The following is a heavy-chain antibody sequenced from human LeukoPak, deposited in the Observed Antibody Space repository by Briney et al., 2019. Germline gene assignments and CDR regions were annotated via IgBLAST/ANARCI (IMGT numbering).Heavy chain of an antibody. V-gene: IGHV4-39*07. D-gene: IGHD1-14*01. Sequence: SETLSLTCTVSGGSISSSSYYWGWIRQPPGKGLEWIGSIYYSGSTYYNPSLKSRVTISVDTSKNQFSLKLSSVTAADTAVYYCARGAEAFDIWDQGTMVTVSS. CDR3: ARGAEAFDI. J-gene: IGHJ3*02. CDR2: IYYSGST. CDR1: GGSISSSSYY.